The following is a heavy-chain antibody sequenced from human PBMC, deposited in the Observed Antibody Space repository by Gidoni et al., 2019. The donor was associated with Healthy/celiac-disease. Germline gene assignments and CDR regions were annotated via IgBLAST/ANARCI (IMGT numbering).Heavy chain of an antibody. D-gene: IGHD4-17*01. CDR1: GFSLSNASFG. J-gene: IGHJ5*02. V-gene: IGHV2-26*01. CDR2: IFSNDEK. Sequence: QVILKESGRVLVKPTETLTLTCPVSGFSLSNASFGVSWIRQPPGKALEWLAHIFSNDEKSYSTSLKSRLTISKDTSKSQVVLTMTNMDPVDTATYYCARMRASYGDYHYNWFDPWGQGTLVTVSS. CDR3: ARMRASYGDYHYNWFDP.